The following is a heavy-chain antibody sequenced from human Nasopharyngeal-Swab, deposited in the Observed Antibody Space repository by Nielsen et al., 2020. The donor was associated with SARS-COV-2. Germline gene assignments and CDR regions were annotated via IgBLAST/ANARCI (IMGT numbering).Heavy chain of an antibody. CDR3: AKGVWGYSSGWSDY. V-gene: IGHV3-23*01. CDR1: GFTFSSYA. Sequence: GESLKISCVASGFTFSSYAMNWVRQAPGKGLEWVSAISRTYSTYYADSVRGRFTVSRDNSKNTLYLQMSSLRAEDTAVYYCAKGVWGYSSGWSDYWGQGTLVTVSS. J-gene: IGHJ4*02. CDR2: ISRTYST. D-gene: IGHD6-19*01.